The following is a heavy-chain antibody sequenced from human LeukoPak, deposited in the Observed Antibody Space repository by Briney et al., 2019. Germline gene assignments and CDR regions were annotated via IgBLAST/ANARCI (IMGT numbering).Heavy chain of an antibody. CDR1: GYSFSSHG. J-gene: IGHJ4*02. V-gene: IGHV1-18*01. D-gene: IGHD2-2*02. Sequence: ALVKVSCKASGYSFSSHGFNWVRQAPGQGPEWMGWISPHNGNTNYAQKFQGRVTMTTDTSTSTVYMELRSLRSDDTAVYYCARDWGYCGSTSCYNSNLWPVYWGQGTLVTVSS. CDR2: ISPHNGNT. CDR3: ARDWGYCGSTSCYNSNLWPVY.